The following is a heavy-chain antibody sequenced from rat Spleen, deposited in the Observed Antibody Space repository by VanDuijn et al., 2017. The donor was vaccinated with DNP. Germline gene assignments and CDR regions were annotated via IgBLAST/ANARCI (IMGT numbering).Heavy chain of an antibody. CDR1: GFTFSDYA. CDR3: AAFAY. Sequence: EVQLVESGGGLVQPGRSLKLSCAASGFTFSDYAMAWVRQAPKKGLEWVATISYDGSRTYYRDSVKGRFTISRDNAKSTLYLQMDSLRSEDTATYYCAAFAYWGQGVMVTVSS. CDR2: ISYDGSRT. V-gene: IGHV5-17*01. J-gene: IGHJ2*01.